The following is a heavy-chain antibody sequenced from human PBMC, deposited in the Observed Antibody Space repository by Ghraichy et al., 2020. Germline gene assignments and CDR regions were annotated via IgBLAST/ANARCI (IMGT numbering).Heavy chain of an antibody. CDR3: AKDQSYGHYFDY. J-gene: IGHJ4*02. CDR2: ISGSGGST. Sequence: GSLRLSCAASGFTFSSYAMSWVRQAPGKGLEWVSAISGSGGSTYYADSVKGRFTISRDNSKNTLYLQMNSLRAEDTAVYYCAKDQSYGHYFDYWGQGTLVTVSS. CDR1: GFTFSSYA. V-gene: IGHV3-23*01. D-gene: IGHD5-18*01.